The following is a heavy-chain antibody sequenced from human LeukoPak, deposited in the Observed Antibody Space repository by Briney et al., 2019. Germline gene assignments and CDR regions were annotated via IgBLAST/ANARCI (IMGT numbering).Heavy chain of an antibody. J-gene: IGHJ6*02. Sequence: GGSLRLSCAASGFTFSSYAMSWVRQAPGKGLEWVSAISGSGGSTYYADSVKGRFTISRDNSKNTLYLQMNSLRAEDTAVYYCAKDQLSGFPRYYGMDVWGQGTTVTVSS. V-gene: IGHV3-23*01. D-gene: IGHD3-16*02. CDR1: GFTFSSYA. CDR2: ISGSGGST. CDR3: AKDQLSGFPRYYGMDV.